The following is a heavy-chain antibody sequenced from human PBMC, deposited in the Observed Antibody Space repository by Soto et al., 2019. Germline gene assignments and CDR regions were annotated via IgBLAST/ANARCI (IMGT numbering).Heavy chain of an antibody. CDR1: GFSFSSYA. D-gene: IGHD5-12*01. CDR3: AKGSIEYSASVDN. J-gene: IGHJ4*02. V-gene: IGHV3-23*01. Sequence: DVQLLESGGGLVQPGGSLRLSCAASGFSFSSYAMVWVRQAPGKGLEWVAVISARGGSSYFRDSVKGRFTLSRDNSKNVLSLELNSLRAEDTAIYFCAKGSIEYSASVDNWGQGTLVVVSS. CDR2: ISARGGSS.